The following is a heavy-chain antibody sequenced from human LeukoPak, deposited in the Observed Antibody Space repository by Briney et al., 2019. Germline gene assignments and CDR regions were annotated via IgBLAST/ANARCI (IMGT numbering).Heavy chain of an antibody. D-gene: IGHD3-16*01. CDR1: GFTFSSYS. V-gene: IGHV3-21*01. CDR3: ARGPGDYVWGSPVAFDI. J-gene: IGHJ3*02. Sequence: PGGSLRLSCAASGFTFSSYSMNWVRQAPGKGLEWVSSISSSSSYIYYADSVKGRFTISRDNAKNSLYLQMNSLRAEDTAVYYCARGPGDYVWGSPVAFDIWGQGTMITVSS. CDR2: ISSSSSYI.